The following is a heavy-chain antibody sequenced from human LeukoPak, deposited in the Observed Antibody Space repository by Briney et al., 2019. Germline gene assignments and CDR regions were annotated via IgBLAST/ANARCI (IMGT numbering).Heavy chain of an antibody. CDR2: INHSGST. V-gene: IGHV4-34*01. Sequence: PSETLSLTCAVYGGSFSDYYWSWIRQSPGKGLEWIGEINHSGSTNYNPSLKSRVTISVDTSKNQFSLKLSSVTAADTAVYYCARGGGSGSYYYYYYMDVWGKGTTVTISS. CDR1: GGSFSDYY. J-gene: IGHJ6*03. D-gene: IGHD3-10*01. CDR3: ARGGGSGSYYYYYYMDV.